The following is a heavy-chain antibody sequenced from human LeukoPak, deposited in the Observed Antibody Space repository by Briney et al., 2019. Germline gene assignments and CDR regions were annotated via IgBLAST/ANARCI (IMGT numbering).Heavy chain of an antibody. CDR2: INHSGST. Sequence: PSETLSLTCAVYGGSFSVYYWTWIRQPPGKGLEWIGEINHSGSTNYNPSLKSRVTISVDTSKNQFSLNLSSVTAADTAVYYCARVRSSGWYPFDYWGQGTLVTVSS. D-gene: IGHD6-19*01. CDR3: ARVRSSGWYPFDY. CDR1: GGSFSVYY. J-gene: IGHJ4*02. V-gene: IGHV4-34*01.